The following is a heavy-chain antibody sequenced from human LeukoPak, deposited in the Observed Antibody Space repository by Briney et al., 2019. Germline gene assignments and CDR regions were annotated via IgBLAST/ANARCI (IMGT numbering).Heavy chain of an antibody. D-gene: IGHD5-24*01. CDR3: ARGLQEALAWLKALSAFDI. V-gene: IGHV1-18*01. CDR1: GYTFTSYG. CDR2: ISAYNGNT. J-gene: IGHJ3*02. Sequence: ASVRVSCKASGYTFTSYGISWVRQAPGQGLEWMGWISAYNGNTNYAQKLQGRVTMSTDTSTSTGYMELRSLRSDDTAVYYCARGLQEALAWLKALSAFDIWGQGTMVTVSS.